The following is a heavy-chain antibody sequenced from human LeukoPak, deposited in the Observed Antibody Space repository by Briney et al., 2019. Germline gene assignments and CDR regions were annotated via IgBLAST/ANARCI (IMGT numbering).Heavy chain of an antibody. CDR1: VYTFTSYY. CDR3: ATAYNYGRDAFDI. CDR2: INPSGGST. D-gene: IGHD5-18*01. Sequence: ASVTVSFKASVYTFTSYYMHWVRQAPGQGLEWMGIINPSGGSTSYAQKFQGRVTMTRDTSTSTVYMELSSLRSEDTAVYYCATAYNYGRDAFDIWGQGTMVTVSS. V-gene: IGHV1-46*01. J-gene: IGHJ3*02.